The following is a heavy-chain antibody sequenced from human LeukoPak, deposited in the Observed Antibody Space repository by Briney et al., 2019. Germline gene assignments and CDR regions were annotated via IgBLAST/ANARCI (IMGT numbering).Heavy chain of an antibody. D-gene: IGHD4/OR15-4a*01. CDR1: GFTFSTHS. CDR3: ARLTNLDY. V-gene: IGHV3-21*01. Sequence: SGGSLRLSCAASGFTFSTHSMNWVRQAPGKGLEWVSSISASSTYMYYADSVKGRFTISRDNAKNSLYLQMNSLRVEDTAVYYCARLTNLDYWGQGTLVTVSS. CDR2: ISASSTYM. J-gene: IGHJ4*02.